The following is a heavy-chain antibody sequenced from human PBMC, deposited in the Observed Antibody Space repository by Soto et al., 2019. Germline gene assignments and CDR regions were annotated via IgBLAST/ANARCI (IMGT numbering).Heavy chain of an antibody. Sequence: ASVKVSCKASGYSLTTSGITWLRQAPGQGLEWMGWISTYNGNTNYAQKLQDRVTLTTDTSTSTAYMELRSLRSDDTAIYYCARRLYGDYDYWGQGTLVTVSS. V-gene: IGHV1-18*01. CDR3: ARRLYGDYDY. CDR1: GYSLTTSG. CDR2: ISTYNGNT. D-gene: IGHD4-17*01. J-gene: IGHJ4*02.